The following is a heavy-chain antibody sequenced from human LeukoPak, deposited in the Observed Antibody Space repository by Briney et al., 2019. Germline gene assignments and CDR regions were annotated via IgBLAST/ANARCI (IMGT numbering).Heavy chain of an antibody. CDR3: SGWKGGDDC. CDR1: GFTFSDSA. V-gene: IGHV3-73*01. D-gene: IGHD1-1*01. Sequence: GGSLKLSCSASGFTFSDSAMHWVRQASGKGLEWVGHIRSKAQNYATAYAASVRGRLTISRDDSKNTAYLQMNSLKTEDTAVYYCSGWKGGDDCWGQGALVTVSS. J-gene: IGHJ4*02. CDR2: IRSKAQNYAT.